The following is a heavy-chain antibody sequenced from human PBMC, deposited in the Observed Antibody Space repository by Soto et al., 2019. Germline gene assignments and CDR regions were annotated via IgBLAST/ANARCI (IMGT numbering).Heavy chain of an antibody. Sequence: GGSLRLSCAASGFTFSSYWMSWVRQAPGKGLEWVANIKQDGSEKYYVDSVKGRFTISRDNAQNSLYLQMNSLRAEDTAVYCCARGYYLYSSGWYPPTPFDYWGQGTLVTVSS. V-gene: IGHV3-7*03. J-gene: IGHJ4*02. CDR3: ARGYYLYSSGWYPPTPFDY. D-gene: IGHD6-19*01. CDR2: IKQDGSEK. CDR1: GFTFSSYW.